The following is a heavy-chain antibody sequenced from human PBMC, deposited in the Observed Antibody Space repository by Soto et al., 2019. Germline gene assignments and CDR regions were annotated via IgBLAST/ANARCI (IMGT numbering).Heavy chain of an antibody. CDR1: GFIFSTNS. D-gene: IGHD3-10*01. Sequence: GGSLRLSCAASGFIFSTNSMNWVRQAPGKGLEWVASISSDSRYIYDADSGKGRFTVSRAKAKNSLYLQMNSLRAEDTAVYYCARSLAKGGSHDDWFDSWGPGTLVTVSS. J-gene: IGHJ5*01. V-gene: IGHV3-21*01. CDR3: ARSLAKGGSHDDWFDS. CDR2: ISSDSRYI.